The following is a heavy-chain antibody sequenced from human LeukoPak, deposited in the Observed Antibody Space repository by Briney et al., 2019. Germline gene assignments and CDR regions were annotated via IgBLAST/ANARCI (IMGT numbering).Heavy chain of an antibody. V-gene: IGHV4-31*11. CDR1: GGSISSGGYR. Sequence: SQTLSFTCAVSGGSISSGGYRWTWIRQYPGKGLEWIGYINYSGSTYYNPSLKSRVIISVDTSKNQFSLNLNSVTAADTAVYYCAREMDAHPRIVVWGQGTLVTVSS. D-gene: IGHD2-21*01. J-gene: IGHJ1*01. CDR3: AREMDAHPRIVV. CDR2: INYSGST.